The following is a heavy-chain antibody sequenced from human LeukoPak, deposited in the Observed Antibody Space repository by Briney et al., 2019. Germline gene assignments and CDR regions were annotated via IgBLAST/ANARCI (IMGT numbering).Heavy chain of an antibody. Sequence: PGGSLRLSCAASGFTFSSYSMNWVRQAPGKGLEWVSYISSSSSTIYYADSVKGRFTISRDNAKNSLYLQMNSLRAEDTAVYYCARESLPDIVVVVAAPGRWFDPWGQGTLVTVSS. CDR3: ARESLPDIVVVVAAPGRWFDP. CDR2: ISSSSSTI. J-gene: IGHJ5*02. CDR1: GFTFSSYS. V-gene: IGHV3-48*01. D-gene: IGHD2-15*01.